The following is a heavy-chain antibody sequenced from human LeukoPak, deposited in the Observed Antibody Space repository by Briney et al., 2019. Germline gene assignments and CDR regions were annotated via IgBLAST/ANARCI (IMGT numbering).Heavy chain of an antibody. D-gene: IGHD3-10*01. CDR1: GGSISTYY. CDR2: VSYSGST. Sequence: SETLSLTCTVSGGSISTYYWTWIRQPPGKGLEWIGSVSYSGSTNYSPSLEGRVTMSVDTSKNQFSLKLRAVTAADTAVYFCARQELSYGSGSHFDYWGQGILVTVSS. J-gene: IGHJ4*02. CDR3: ARQELSYGSGSHFDY. V-gene: IGHV4-59*08.